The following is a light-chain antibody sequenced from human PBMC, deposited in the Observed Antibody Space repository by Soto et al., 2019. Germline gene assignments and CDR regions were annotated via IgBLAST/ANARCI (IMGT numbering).Light chain of an antibody. J-gene: IGLJ2*01. CDR3: AAWDDTRRARV. Sequence: QLVLAQPPSASGTPGQRVTISCSGSNSNIGRNDVTWYQQVPGTAPQCLIYSNDQRPSGVPDRISGSRSGTSASLAISGLQAGDEAEYYCAAWDDTRRARVFGGGTKLTVL. CDR2: SND. CDR1: NSNIGRND. V-gene: IGLV1-44*01.